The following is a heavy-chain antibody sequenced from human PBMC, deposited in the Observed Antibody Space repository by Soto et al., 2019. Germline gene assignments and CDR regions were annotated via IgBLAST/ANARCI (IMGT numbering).Heavy chain of an antibody. CDR1: GFTFSSYW. J-gene: IGHJ6*03. D-gene: IGHD4-4*01. Sequence: EVQLVESGGGLVQPGGSLRLSCAASGFTFSSYWMSWVRQAPGKGLEWVANIKQDGSEKYYVDSVKGRFTISRDNAKNSLYLQMNSLRAEDTAVYYCARAGYSNYFYYRDVWGKGTTVTVSS. V-gene: IGHV3-7*01. CDR2: IKQDGSEK. CDR3: ARAGYSNYFYYRDV.